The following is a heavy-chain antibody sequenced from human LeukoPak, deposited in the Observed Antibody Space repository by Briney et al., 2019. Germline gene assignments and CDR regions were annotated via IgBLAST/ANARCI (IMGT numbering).Heavy chain of an antibody. CDR1: AFTVSEKY. V-gene: IGHV3-66*01. Sequence: GGSLRLSCAASAFTVSEKYMIWVRQAPGKGLEWVSRISNRGDTRYADSVKGRFTISGDSSHNTLSLQMDGLRAEDTAVYYCAVSLSSPGAFDYWGQGTLVTVSS. D-gene: IGHD2-8*02. CDR2: ISNRGDT. CDR3: AVSLSSPGAFDY. J-gene: IGHJ4*02.